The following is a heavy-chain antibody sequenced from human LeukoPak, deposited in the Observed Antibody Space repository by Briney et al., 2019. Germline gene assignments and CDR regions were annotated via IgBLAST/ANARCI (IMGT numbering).Heavy chain of an antibody. D-gene: IGHD6-13*01. Sequence: PSETLSLTCTVSDGSISTYYWSWIRQPPGKGLEWIGYIYYSGTTNYNPSLKSRVTISVDTSKNQFSLKLSSVTAADTAVYYCARDKYSSSCLDYWGQGTLVTVSS. CDR3: ARDKYSSSCLDY. V-gene: IGHV4-59*01. CDR2: IYYSGTT. CDR1: DGSISTYY. J-gene: IGHJ4*02.